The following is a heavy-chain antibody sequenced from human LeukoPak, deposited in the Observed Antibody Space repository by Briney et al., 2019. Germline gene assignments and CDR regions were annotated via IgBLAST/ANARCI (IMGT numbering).Heavy chain of an antibody. CDR2: INHSGST. Sequence: SETLSLTCAVYGGSFSGYYWSWIRQPPGKGLEWIGEINHSGSTNYNPSLKSRVTISVDTSKNQFSLKLSSVTAADTAVYYCARGILAYCGGDCPLGYWGQGTLVTVSS. V-gene: IGHV4-34*01. D-gene: IGHD2-21*02. CDR3: ARGILAYCGGDCPLGY. CDR1: GGSFSGYY. J-gene: IGHJ4*02.